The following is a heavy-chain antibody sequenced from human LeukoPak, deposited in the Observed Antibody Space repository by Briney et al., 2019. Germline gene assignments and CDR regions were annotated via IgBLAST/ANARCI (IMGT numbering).Heavy chain of an antibody. Sequence: GGSLRLSCTASGFTFSSYWMHWVRQAPGRGLEGVSRVNTDGSSTTYADFVKGRFTISRDNAKNTLYLQMNSLRVEDTAAYYCARGEDYGDPYWGQGTLVTVSS. D-gene: IGHD4-17*01. CDR2: VNTDGSST. V-gene: IGHV3-74*01. J-gene: IGHJ4*02. CDR3: ARGEDYGDPY. CDR1: GFTFSSYW.